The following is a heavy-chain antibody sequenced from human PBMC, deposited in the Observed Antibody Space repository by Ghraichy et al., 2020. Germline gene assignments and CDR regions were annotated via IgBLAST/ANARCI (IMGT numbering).Heavy chain of an antibody. V-gene: IGHV3-7*03. CDR2: IKQDGSEK. CDR3: ARDRPYYGSGSYPLGIFDY. Sequence: GESLNISCAASGFTFSSYWMSWVRQAPGKGLEWVANIKQDGSEKYYVDSVKGRFTISRDNAKNSLYLQMNSLRAEDTAVYYLARDRPYYGSGSYPLGIFDYWGQGTLVTVSS. J-gene: IGHJ4*02. D-gene: IGHD3-10*01. CDR1: GFTFSSYW.